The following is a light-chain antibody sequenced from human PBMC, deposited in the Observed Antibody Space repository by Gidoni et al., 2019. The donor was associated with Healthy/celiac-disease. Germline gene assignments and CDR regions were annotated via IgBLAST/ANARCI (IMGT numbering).Light chain of an antibody. CDR3: MQGGLT. CDR2: LGS. CDR1: QSLLHSNGYNY. J-gene: IGKJ4*01. Sequence: IVMTQSPLSLPVTPGEPASISCRSSQSLLHSNGYNYLDWYLQKPGQSPQLLIYLGSNRASGVPDRFSGSGSGTDFTLKISRVEAEDVGVYYCMQGGLTFGGGTKVEIK. V-gene: IGKV2-28*01.